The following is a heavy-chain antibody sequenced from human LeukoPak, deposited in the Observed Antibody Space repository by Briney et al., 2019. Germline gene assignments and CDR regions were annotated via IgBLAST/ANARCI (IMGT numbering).Heavy chain of an antibody. CDR3: ARRTTAARVENWFDP. V-gene: IGHV4-39*01. CDR2: IYYSGST. J-gene: IGHJ5*02. Sequence: ETLSLTCTVSGGSISSSSYYWGWIRQPPGKGLEGNGSIYYSGSTYYNPSLKSRVTISVDTSKNQFSLKLSSVTAADTAVYYCARRTTAARVENWFDPWGQGTLVTVSS. CDR1: GGSISSSSYY. D-gene: IGHD6-13*01.